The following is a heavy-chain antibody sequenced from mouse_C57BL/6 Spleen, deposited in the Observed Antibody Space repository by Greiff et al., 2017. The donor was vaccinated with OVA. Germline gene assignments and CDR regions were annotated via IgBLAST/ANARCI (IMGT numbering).Heavy chain of an antibody. V-gene: IGHV3-1*01. CDR1: GYSITSGYD. CDR2: ISYSGST. D-gene: IGHD1-1*01. CDR3: ASKGYYYGSSYGYFDV. Sequence: EVQLQESGPGMVKPSQSLSLTCTVTGYSITSGYDWHWIRHFPGNKLEWMGYISYSGSTNYNPSLKSRISITHDTSKNHFFLKLNSVTTEDTATYYCASKGYYYGSSYGYFDVWGTGTTVTVSS. J-gene: IGHJ1*03.